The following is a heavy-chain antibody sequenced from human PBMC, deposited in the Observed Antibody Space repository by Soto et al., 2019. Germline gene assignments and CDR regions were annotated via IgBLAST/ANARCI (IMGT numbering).Heavy chain of an antibody. V-gene: IGHV1-18*01. CDR2: ISAYNGNT. D-gene: IGHD3-22*01. J-gene: IGHJ4*02. CDR3: ARAPDSSGYYFFDY. CDR1: GYTFTSYG. Sequence: QVQLVQSGAEVKKPGASVKVSCKASGYTFTSYGISWVRQAPGQGLEWMGWISAYNGNTNYAEQLQGRVTMTTDTSTSTAYMGLRSLRSDDTAVYSCARAPDSSGYYFFDYWGQGTLVTVSS.